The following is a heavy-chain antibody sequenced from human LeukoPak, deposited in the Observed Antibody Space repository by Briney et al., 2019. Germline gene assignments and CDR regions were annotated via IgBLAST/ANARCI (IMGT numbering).Heavy chain of an antibody. V-gene: IGHV3-66*01. D-gene: IGHD1/OR15-1a*01. CDR2: IYTDGST. CDR1: GFIFSSYG. CDR3: AIGHYRNIPG. Sequence: GGSLRLSCGASGFIFSSYGMSWVRQAPGKGLEWVSVIYTDGSTYYADSVRARFSTSRDDSKNTLSLQMNSLRAEDTAVYYCAIGHYRNIPGWGQGTLVTVSS. J-gene: IGHJ4*02.